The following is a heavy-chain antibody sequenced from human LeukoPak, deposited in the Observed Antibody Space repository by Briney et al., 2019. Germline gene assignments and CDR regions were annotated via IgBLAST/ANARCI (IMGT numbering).Heavy chain of an antibody. CDR3: AKDRSVAGHSFDY. V-gene: IGHV3-9*01. D-gene: IGHD6-19*01. CDR1: GFTFDDYA. J-gene: IGHJ4*02. Sequence: GGSLRLPCAASGFTFDDYAMHWVRQAPGKGLEWVSGISWNSGSIGYADSVKGRFTISRDNAKNSLYLQMNSLRAEDTALYYCAKDRSVAGHSFDYWGQGTLVTVSS. CDR2: ISWNSGSI.